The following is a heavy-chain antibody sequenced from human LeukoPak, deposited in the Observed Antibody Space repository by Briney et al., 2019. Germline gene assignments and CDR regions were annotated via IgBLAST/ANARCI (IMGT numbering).Heavy chain of an antibody. V-gene: IGHV3-48*03. CDR3: TSRSRVSENYSEY. CDR2: INHSGVSI. J-gene: IGHJ4*02. CDR1: GFTFSSYE. Sequence: GGSLGLSCAASGFTFSSYEMNWVRQAPGKGLEWLSYINHSGVSIYYADSVKGRFTISRDNAKNSLYLQMDSLRAEDTAVCFCTSRSRVSENYSEYWGQGTMVAVSS. D-gene: IGHD3-16*01.